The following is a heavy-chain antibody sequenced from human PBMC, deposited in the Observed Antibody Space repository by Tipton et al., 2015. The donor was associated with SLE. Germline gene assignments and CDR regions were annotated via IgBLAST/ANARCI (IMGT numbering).Heavy chain of an antibody. Sequence: TLSLTCSVSGGSISSGGYSWGWIRQPPGKGLEWIGYVFYSGSTNYNPSLKSRVTILVDRSKKQFSLNLSSVTAADTAVYYCASFVAGHYFDYWGQGTLVTVSS. J-gene: IGHJ4*02. CDR3: ASFVAGHYFDY. CDR2: VFYSGST. D-gene: IGHD6-19*01. CDR1: GGSISSGGYS. V-gene: IGHV4-61*08.